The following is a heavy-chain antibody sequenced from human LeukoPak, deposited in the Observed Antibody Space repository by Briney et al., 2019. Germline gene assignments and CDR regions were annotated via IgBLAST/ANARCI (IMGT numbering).Heavy chain of an antibody. D-gene: IGHD3-3*01. J-gene: IGHJ4*02. V-gene: IGHV4-59*12. CDR2: IYYSGST. Sequence: SETLSLTCTVSGGSISSYYWSWIRQPPGKGLEWIGYIYYSGSTNYNPSLKSRVTMSVDTSKNQFSLKLSSVTAADTAVCYCARDNDFWSGYYSDYWGQGTLVTVSS. CDR3: ARDNDFWSGYYSDY. CDR1: GGSISSYY.